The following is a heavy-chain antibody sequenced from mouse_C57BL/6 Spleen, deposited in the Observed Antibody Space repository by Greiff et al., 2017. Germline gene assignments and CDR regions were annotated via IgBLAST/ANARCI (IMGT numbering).Heavy chain of an antibody. CDR3: ARGAQSYYFDY. J-gene: IGHJ2*01. CDR2: IYPGDGDT. D-gene: IGHD3-2*02. CDR1: GYAFSSSW. V-gene: IGHV1-82*01. Sequence: LVASGPELVKPGASVKISCKASGYAFSSSWMNWVKQRPGKGLEWIGRIYPGDGDTNYNGKFKGKATLTADKSSSTAYMQLSSLTSEDSAVYFCARGAQSYYFDYWGQGTTLTVSS.